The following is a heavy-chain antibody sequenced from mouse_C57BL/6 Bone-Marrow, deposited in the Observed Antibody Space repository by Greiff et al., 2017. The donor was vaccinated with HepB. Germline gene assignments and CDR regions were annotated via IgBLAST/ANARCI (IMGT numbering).Heavy chain of an antibody. J-gene: IGHJ1*03. D-gene: IGHD1-1*01. CDR3: ASGGASTVVARNWYFDV. CDR1: GYTFTDYN. CDR2: INPNNGGT. Sequence: VQLQQSGPELVKPGASVKIPCKASGYTFTDYNMDWVKQSHGKSLEWIGDINPNNGGTIYNQKFKGKATLTVDKSSSTAYMELRSLTSEDTAVYYCASGGASTVVARNWYFDVWGTGTTVTVSS. V-gene: IGHV1-18*01.